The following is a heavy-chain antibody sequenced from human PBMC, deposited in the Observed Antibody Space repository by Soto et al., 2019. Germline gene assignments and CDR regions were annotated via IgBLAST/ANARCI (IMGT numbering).Heavy chain of an antibody. CDR2: ISYDGSNK. D-gene: IGHD6-19*01. V-gene: IGHV3-30*18. CDR1: GFTFSSYG. CDR3: AKSFGPLAVALDY. J-gene: IGHJ4*02. Sequence: QVQLVESGGGVVQPGRSLRLSCAASGFTFSSYGMHWVRQAPGKGLEWVAVISYDGSNKYYADSVKGRFTISRDNSKNTLYLQMNSLRAEDMAVYYCAKSFGPLAVALDYWGQGTLVTVSS.